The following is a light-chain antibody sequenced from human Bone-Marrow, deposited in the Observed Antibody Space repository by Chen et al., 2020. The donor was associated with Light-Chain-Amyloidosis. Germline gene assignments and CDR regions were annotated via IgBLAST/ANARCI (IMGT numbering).Light chain of an antibody. Sequence: DIVLTQSQDSLTVSLGERATLTCRSSQSLLFSSNNKNYVAWYQQKPGQPPKLLLYWASTRASGVPDRFSGSGSATDFTLTISSLQAEDVAVYYCQHYYSTPPTFGGGTKVEIK. J-gene: IGKJ4*01. V-gene: IGKV4-1*01. CDR3: QHYYSTPPT. CDR1: QSLLFSSNNKNY. CDR2: WAS.